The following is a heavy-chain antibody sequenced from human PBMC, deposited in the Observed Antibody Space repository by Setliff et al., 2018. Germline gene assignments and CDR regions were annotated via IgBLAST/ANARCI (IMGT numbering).Heavy chain of an antibody. CDR2: IYHRGNA. CDR1: GGSIASGGYS. J-gene: IGHJ4*02. CDR3: AQGDYFGSGAFYD. D-gene: IGHD3-10*01. V-gene: IGHV4-30-2*01. Sequence: PSETLSLTCVVSGGSIASGGYSRSWIRQPPGKGLEWIGYIYHRGNAYYNPSLESRVTMSVDRSNNQFSLKLDSVTAADTAVYYCAQGDYFGSGAFYDWGQGMLVTVSS.